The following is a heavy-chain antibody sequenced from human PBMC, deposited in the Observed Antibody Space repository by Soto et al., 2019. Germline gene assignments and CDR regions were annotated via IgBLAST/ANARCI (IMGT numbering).Heavy chain of an antibody. CDR2: ISGSGGST. CDR3: AKTGFYDFWSGYYTGFDY. J-gene: IGHJ4*02. Sequence: PGGSLRLSCAASGFTFSSYAMSWVRQAPGKGLEWVSAISGSGGSTYYADSVKGRFTISRDNSKNTLYLQMNSLRAEDTAVYYCAKTGFYDFWSGYYTGFDYWGQGTLVTVSS. CDR1: GFTFSSYA. D-gene: IGHD3-3*01. V-gene: IGHV3-23*01.